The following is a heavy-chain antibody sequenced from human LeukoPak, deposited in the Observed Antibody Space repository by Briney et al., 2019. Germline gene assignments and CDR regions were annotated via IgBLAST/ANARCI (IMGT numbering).Heavy chain of an antibody. J-gene: IGHJ4*02. Sequence: ASVKVSCKASGYTFTSYGISWVRQAPGQGLEWMGWISAYNGNTNYAQKLQGRVTMTTDTSTRTAYMELRSLRSDDTAVYYCARDYGYYDSSGPISLYWGQGTLVTVSS. V-gene: IGHV1-18*01. CDR2: ISAYNGNT. CDR1: GYTFTSYG. D-gene: IGHD3-22*01. CDR3: ARDYGYYDSSGPISLY.